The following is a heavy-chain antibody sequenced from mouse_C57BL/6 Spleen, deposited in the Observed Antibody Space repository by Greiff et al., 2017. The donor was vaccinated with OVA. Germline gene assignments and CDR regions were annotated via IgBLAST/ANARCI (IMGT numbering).Heavy chain of an antibody. V-gene: IGHV1-61*01. J-gene: IGHJ3*01. CDR2: IYPSDSET. D-gene: IGHD4-1*01. CDR3: ARWDWDAY. Sequence: QVQLKQPGAELVRPGSSVKLSCKASGYTFTSYWMDWVKQRPGQGLEWIGNIYPSDSETHYNQKFKDKATLTVDKSSSTAYMQLSSLTSEDSAVYYCARWDWDAYWGQGTLVTVSA. CDR1: GYTFTSYW.